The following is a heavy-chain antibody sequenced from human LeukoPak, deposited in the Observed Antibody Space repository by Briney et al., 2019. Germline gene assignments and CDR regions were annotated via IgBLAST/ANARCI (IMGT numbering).Heavy chain of an antibody. CDR1: GFTFSNYA. CDR3: AKVGGLRYFDWYPDY. CDR2: IRYDGSNK. D-gene: IGHD3-9*01. J-gene: IGHJ4*02. V-gene: IGHV3-30*02. Sequence: GGSLRLSCAASGFTFSNYAMHWVRQAPGKGLEWVAFIRYDGSNKYYADSVKGRFTISRDNSKNTLYLQMNSLRAEDTAVYYCAKVGGLRYFDWYPDYWGQGTLVTVSS.